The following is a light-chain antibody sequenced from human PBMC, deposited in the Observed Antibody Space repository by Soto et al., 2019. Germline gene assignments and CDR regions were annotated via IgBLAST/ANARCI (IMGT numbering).Light chain of an antibody. J-gene: IGKJ2*01. CDR3: QQYGSSPYT. Sequence: IGLTQSPGTLSLSPGERATLSFRPGHSVSTIYLFLAWYQQKPGQAPRLLIYGASNRATGIPDRFSGSGSGTDFTLTISRLEPEDFAVYYCQQYGSSPYTFGQGTKVDIK. V-gene: IGKV3-20*01. CDR1: HSVSTIY. CDR2: GAS.